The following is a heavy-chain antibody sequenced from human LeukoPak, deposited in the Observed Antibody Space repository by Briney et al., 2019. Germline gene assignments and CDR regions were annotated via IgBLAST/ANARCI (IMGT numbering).Heavy chain of an antibody. Sequence: SVKVSCKASGFTFTSSAMQCVRQPRGPRLEWIGWIVVGSGNTNYAQKFQERVTITRDMSTSTAYMELSSLRSEETAVYYCAADGGNWNLPDYYYMDVWGKGTTVTVSS. J-gene: IGHJ6*03. CDR1: GFTFTSSA. CDR2: IVVGSGNT. V-gene: IGHV1-58*02. D-gene: IGHD1-1*01. CDR3: AADGGNWNLPDYYYMDV.